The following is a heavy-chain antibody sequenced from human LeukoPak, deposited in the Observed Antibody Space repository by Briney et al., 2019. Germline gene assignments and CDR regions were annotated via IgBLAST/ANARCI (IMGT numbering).Heavy chain of an antibody. CDR3: SSVAAAIDY. CDR1: GFTFSSYGLSSYG. J-gene: IGHJ4*02. CDR2: IRSVGRTA. Sequence: GGSLRLSCATSGFTFSSYGLSSYGMHWVRQSPGRGLALDEFIRSVGRTAYYADSEKGRYTLSRDHSKNALYLQLSRLRAVDCAVYYCSSVAAAIDYWCQGTRVTVSS. D-gene: IGHD6-13*01. V-gene: IGHV3-30*02.